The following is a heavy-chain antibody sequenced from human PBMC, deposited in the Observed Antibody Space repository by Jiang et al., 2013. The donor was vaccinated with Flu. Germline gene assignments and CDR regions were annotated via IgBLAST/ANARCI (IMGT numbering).Heavy chain of an antibody. CDR2: LIVMGVA. D-gene: IGHD3-3*01. V-gene: IGHV3-74*01. Sequence: LSCAASGFTSVATGCTGSAKLQGRGWCGSHVLIVMGVAQATRTPVKGRFTISRDNAKNTLYLQMNSLRAEDTAVYYCARGAYYDFWSGYPDYWGQGTLVTVSS. CDR3: ARGAYYDFWSGYPDY. J-gene: IGHJ4*02. CDR1: GFTSVATG.